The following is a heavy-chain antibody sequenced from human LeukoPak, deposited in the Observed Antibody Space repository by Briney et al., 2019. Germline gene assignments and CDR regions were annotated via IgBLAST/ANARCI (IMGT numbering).Heavy chain of an antibody. CDR1: GFTFYSYG. Sequence: PGGSLRLYCAASGFTFYSYGMHWVRQAPGKGLEWVALISYNGRNNYYADSVKGRFTISRDNSKNTLYLQVSSLRTEDTAVYFCAKDNRGYFDFWGQGTLVTVSS. CDR3: AKDNRGYFDF. D-gene: IGHD3-16*01. J-gene: IGHJ4*02. CDR2: ISYNGRNN. V-gene: IGHV3-30*18.